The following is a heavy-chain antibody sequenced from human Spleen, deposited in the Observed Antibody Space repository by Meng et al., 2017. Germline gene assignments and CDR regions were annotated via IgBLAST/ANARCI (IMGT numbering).Heavy chain of an antibody. J-gene: IGHJ4*02. V-gene: IGHV1-2*06. Sequence: QLQLVQFGAAVRKPGASVRVSCKASGYTFTSYYTHWVRQAPGQGLEWLGRISPNSGGTIYSQRFQGRVTMTRDTSISTAYLELSRLKSDDTAMYYCARSRLVATSEMSFDYWGQGTLVTVSS. CDR3: ARSRLVATSEMSFDY. CDR1: GYTFTSYY. D-gene: IGHD3-16*01. CDR2: ISPNSGGT.